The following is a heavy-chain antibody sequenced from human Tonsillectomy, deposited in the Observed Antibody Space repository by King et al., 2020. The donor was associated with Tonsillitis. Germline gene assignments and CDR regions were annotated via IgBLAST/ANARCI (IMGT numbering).Heavy chain of an antibody. V-gene: IGHV1-46*03. D-gene: IGHD6-19*01. CDR3: ARVGAVEAFDF. Sequence: QLVQSGAEVKKPGASVTVSCKASGYIFTSYYIHWVRQAPGQGLEWMGIINPSGGSTSNAQNFQDRVTMTRDTSTSTVYMKLSSLRSEDTAVYYCARVGAVEAFDFWGQGTMVTVSS. J-gene: IGHJ3*01. CDR2: INPSGGST. CDR1: GYIFTSYY.